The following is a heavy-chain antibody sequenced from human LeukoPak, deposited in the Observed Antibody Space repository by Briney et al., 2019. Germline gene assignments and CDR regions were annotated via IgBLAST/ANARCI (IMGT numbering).Heavy chain of an antibody. D-gene: IGHD6-13*01. J-gene: IGHJ1*01. V-gene: IGHV4-34*01. CDR3: ARGRTLVLSYFQH. CDR1: GGSFSGYY. Sequence: PSETLSLTCAVYGGSFSGYYWSWIRQPPGKGLEWLGEINHSGGTNYNPSLKSRVTISVDTSKNQFSLKLSSVTAADTAVYYCARGRTLVLSYFQHWGQGTLVTVSS. CDR2: INHSGGT.